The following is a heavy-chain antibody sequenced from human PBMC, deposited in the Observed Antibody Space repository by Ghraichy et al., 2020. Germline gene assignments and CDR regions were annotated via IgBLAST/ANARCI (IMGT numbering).Heavy chain of an antibody. Sequence: SETLSLTCTVSGGSISSGGYYWSWIRQHPGKGLEWIGYIYYSGSTYYNPSLKSRVTISVDTSKNQFSLKLSSVTAADTAVYYCARGHYYGSGTSLVGYGMDVWGQGTTVTVSS. J-gene: IGHJ6*02. V-gene: IGHV4-31*03. CDR2: IYYSGST. CDR3: ARGHYYGSGTSLVGYGMDV. CDR1: GGSISSGGYY. D-gene: IGHD3-10*01.